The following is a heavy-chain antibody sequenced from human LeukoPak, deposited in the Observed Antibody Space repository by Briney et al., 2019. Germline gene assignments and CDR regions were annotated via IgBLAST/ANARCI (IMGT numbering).Heavy chain of an antibody. J-gene: IGHJ5*01. CDR3: ARAVDS. Sequence: SETLSLTCAVSGGSFSGFYWTWIRLPPGKGLEWIGEINHSGSTSYNPSLKSRVTMLVDTSKHQFSLKLSSVTAADTAVYYCARAVDSWGQGTLVTVSS. CDR1: GGSFSGFY. CDR2: INHSGST. D-gene: IGHD4-17*01. V-gene: IGHV4-34*01.